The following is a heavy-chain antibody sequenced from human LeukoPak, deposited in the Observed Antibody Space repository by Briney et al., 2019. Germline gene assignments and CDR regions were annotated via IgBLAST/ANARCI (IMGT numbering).Heavy chain of an antibody. CDR1: GYSITSGYY. Sequence: SETLSLTCTVSGYSITSGYYWGWIRQPPGKGLEWIGSIYHSGSTFYNPSLKSRVTISVDTSKNQFSLKLSSVTAADTAVYYCARVDVLLWFGEALDYFDYWGQGTLVTVSS. D-gene: IGHD3-10*01. J-gene: IGHJ4*02. CDR3: ARVDVLLWFGEALDYFDY. CDR2: IYHSGST. V-gene: IGHV4-38-2*02.